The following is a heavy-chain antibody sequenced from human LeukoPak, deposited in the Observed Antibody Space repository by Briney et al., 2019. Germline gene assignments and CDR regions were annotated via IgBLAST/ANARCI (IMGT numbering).Heavy chain of an antibody. J-gene: IGHJ4*02. CDR2: INHSGST. CDR3: ARGLPKRGAFLTGYYYFDY. V-gene: IGHV4-34*01. CDR1: GGSFSGYY. D-gene: IGHD3-9*01. Sequence: PSETLSLTCAVYGGSFSGYYWSWIRQPPGKGLEWIGEINHSGSTNYNPSLKSRVTILVDTSKNQFSLKLSSVTAADTAVYYCARGLPKRGAFLTGYYYFDYWGQGTLVTVSS.